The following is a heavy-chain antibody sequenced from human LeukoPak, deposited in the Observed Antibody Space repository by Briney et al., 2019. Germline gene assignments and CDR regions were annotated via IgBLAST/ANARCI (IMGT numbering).Heavy chain of an antibody. CDR2: IWYDGSNK. CDR3: ARESAGLYDFWSRGPNWFDP. Sequence: GGSLRLSCAASGFTFSSYGMHWVRQAPGKGLEWVAVIWYDGSNKYYADSVKGRFTISRDNSKNTLYLQTNSLRAEDTAVYYCARESAGLYDFWSRGPNWFDPWGQGTLVTVSS. V-gene: IGHV3-33*01. CDR1: GFTFSSYG. J-gene: IGHJ5*02. D-gene: IGHD3-3*01.